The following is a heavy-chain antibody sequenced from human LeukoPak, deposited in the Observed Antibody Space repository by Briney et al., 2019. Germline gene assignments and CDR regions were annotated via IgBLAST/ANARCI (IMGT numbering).Heavy chain of an antibody. V-gene: IGHV4-59*12. CDR2: IYYSGST. CDR3: AASGSYYYYYYMDV. D-gene: IGHD1-26*01. Sequence: SETLSLTCTVSGGSISSYYWSWIRQPPGKGLEWIGYIYYSGSTNYNPSLKSRVTMSVDTSKNQFSLKLSSVTAADTAVYYCAASGSYYYYYYMDVWGKGTTVTISS. J-gene: IGHJ6*03. CDR1: GGSISSYY.